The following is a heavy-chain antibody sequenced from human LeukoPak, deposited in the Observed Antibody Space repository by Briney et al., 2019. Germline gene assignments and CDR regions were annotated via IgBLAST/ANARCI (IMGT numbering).Heavy chain of an antibody. V-gene: IGHV1-46*01. CDR3: ARILSYDSSGYYSPRFDY. CDR1: GYTFTSYY. J-gene: IGHJ4*02. Sequence: ASVKVSCKASGYTFTSYYMHWVRQAPGKGLEWMGIINPSGGGTTYAQRFQGRVTMTRDTSTSIVYMELSSLRSEDTAVYYCARILSYDSSGYYSPRFDYWGQGTLVTVSS. D-gene: IGHD3-22*01. CDR2: INPSGGGT.